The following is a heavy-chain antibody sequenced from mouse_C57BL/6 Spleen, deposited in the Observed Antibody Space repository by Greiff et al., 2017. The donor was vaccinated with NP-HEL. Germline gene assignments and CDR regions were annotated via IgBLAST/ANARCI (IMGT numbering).Heavy chain of an antibody. Sequence: QVQLQQPGAELVKPGASVKMSCKASGYTFTSYWITWVKQRPGQGLEWIGDIFPGSGSTNYNEKFKSKATLTVDTSSSTAYMQLSSLTSEDSAVYYCARGLYYYGSSPAWFAYWGQGTLVTVSA. CDR2: IFPGSGST. CDR3: ARGLYYYGSSPAWFAY. D-gene: IGHD1-1*01. CDR1: GYTFTSYW. J-gene: IGHJ3*01. V-gene: IGHV1-55*01.